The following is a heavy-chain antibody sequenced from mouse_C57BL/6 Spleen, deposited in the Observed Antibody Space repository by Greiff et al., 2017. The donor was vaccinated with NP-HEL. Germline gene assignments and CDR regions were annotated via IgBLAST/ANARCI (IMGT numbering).Heavy chain of an antibody. CDR2: IDPEDGDT. CDR1: GFNIKDYY. J-gene: IGHJ4*01. D-gene: IGHD2-13*01. CDR3: TTKRGLDYAMDY. V-gene: IGHV14-1*01. Sequence: EVQLQQSGAELVRPGASVKLSCTASGFNIKDYYMHWVKQRPEQGLEWIGRIDPEDGDTEYAPKFQGKATMTADTSSNTAYLQLSSLTSEDTAVYYCTTKRGLDYAMDYWGQGTSVTVSS.